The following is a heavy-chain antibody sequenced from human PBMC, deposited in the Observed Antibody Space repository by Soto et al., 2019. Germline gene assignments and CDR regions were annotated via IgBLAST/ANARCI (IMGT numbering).Heavy chain of an antibody. Sequence: GGSLRLSCAASGFTFSDYYMSWIRQAPGKGLAWVSAISYSGGSTYYADSVKGRVTISRDNSKNTLYLQMNSLSAEDTAVYYCAKINASATYFPDYWGQGTLVTVSS. J-gene: IGHJ4*02. D-gene: IGHD3-10*01. CDR3: AKINASATYFPDY. CDR1: GFTFSDYY. V-gene: IGHV3-23*01. CDR2: ISYSGGST.